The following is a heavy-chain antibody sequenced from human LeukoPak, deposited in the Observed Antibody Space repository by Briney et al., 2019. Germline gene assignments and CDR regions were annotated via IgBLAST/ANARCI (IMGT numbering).Heavy chain of an antibody. CDR2: IYSGGST. CDR3: ARTDVDTAMVTDY. J-gene: IGHJ4*02. V-gene: IGHV3-53*01. CDR1: GFTVSSNY. D-gene: IGHD5-18*01. Sequence: GGSLRLSCAASGFTVSSNYMSWVRQAPGKGLEWVSVIYSGGSTYYADSVKGRFTISRDNSKNTLYLQMNSLRAEDTAVYYCARTDVDTAMVTDYWGQGTLVTVSS.